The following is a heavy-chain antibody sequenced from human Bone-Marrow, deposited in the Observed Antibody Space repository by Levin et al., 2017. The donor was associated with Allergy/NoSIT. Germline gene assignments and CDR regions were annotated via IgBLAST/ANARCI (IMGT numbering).Heavy chain of an antibody. Sequence: ASVKVSCNTSGYTFNTYHISWVRQAPGQGLEWMGWISAYNGDTSYAQKFQDRVSMTADTSTSTAYMELRSLRSDDTAVYYCARGDCSYSNCYWNFDYWGQGTLVTVSS. CDR2: ISAYNGDT. V-gene: IGHV1-18*01. CDR1: GYTFNTYH. D-gene: IGHD2-2*01. J-gene: IGHJ4*02. CDR3: ARGDCSYSNCYWNFDY.